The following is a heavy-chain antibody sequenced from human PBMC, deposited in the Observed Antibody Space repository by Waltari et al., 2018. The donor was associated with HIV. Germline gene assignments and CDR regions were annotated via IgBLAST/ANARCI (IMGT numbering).Heavy chain of an antibody. Sequence: QLQLQESGPGLVKPSETLSLTCTVSGGSISRNTHYWGWIRQPPGKGLEWIGSVSYSGSTYYNPSLKSRVTISVDTSKNQFSLKLNSVTAADTAVYYCATYSDFWSGYSERHSYEYGINVWGQGTTVTVSS. J-gene: IGHJ6*02. CDR3: ATYSDFWSGYSERHSYEYGINV. CDR2: VSYSGST. V-gene: IGHV4-39*01. D-gene: IGHD3-3*01. CDR1: GGSISRNTHY.